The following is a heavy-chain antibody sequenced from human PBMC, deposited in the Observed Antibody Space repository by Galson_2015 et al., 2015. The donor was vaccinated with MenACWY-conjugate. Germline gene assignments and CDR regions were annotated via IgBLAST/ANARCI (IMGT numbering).Heavy chain of an antibody. CDR2: ISSSSSTI. J-gene: IGHJ4*02. CDR1: GFTFSTYS. Sequence: SLGLSCAASGFTFSTYSMNWVRQAPGKGLEWVSYISSSSSTIYYADSVKGRCTISRGNAKNSLNLQMNTLRDEDTAVYYCARVPGYSYGYYDWWGQGTLVTVSS. D-gene: IGHD5-18*01. V-gene: IGHV3-48*02. CDR3: ARVPGYSYGYYDW.